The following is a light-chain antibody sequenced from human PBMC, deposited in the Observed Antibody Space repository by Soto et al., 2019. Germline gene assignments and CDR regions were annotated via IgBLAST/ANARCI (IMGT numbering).Light chain of an antibody. J-gene: IGLJ2*01. CDR1: SSDVGGYNY. V-gene: IGLV2-14*01. CDR2: EVS. Sequence: HSVLTQPASVSGSPGQSITISCTGTSSDVGGYNYVSWYQQHPGKAPKFMIYEVSNRPSGVSNRFSGSKSGNTASLTISGLQAEDEADYYCSSYTSSSTLVVFGGGTKLTVL. CDR3: SSYTSSSTLVV.